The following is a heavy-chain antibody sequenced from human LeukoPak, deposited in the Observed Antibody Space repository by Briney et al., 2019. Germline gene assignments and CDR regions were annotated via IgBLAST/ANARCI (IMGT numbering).Heavy chain of an antibody. J-gene: IGHJ4*02. CDR2: ISGSSGST. D-gene: IGHD5-24*01. V-gene: IGHV3-23*01. CDR3: AKSRLMAYYFDY. Sequence: GGSLRLSCAASGFTFSSYAMSWVRQAPGKGLEWVSAISGSSGSTYYADSVKGRFTISRDNSRNTLYLQMNSLRADDTAVYYCAKSRLMAYYFDYWGQGTLVTVSS. CDR1: GFTFSSYA.